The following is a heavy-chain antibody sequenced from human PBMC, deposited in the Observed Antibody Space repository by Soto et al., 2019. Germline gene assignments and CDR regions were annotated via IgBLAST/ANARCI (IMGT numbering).Heavy chain of an antibody. CDR1: GFACSSYA. J-gene: IGHJ4*02. V-gene: IGHV3-23*01. CDR3: AKLISADDYYDSSGYFNY. CDR2: ISGSGGST. D-gene: IGHD3-22*01. Sequence: GGSLRLSCAASGFACSSYAMSWVSQALGKGLEWVSAISGSGGSTYYADSVKGRLTISRDNSKNALYLQMNSLRSEDTAVYYCAKLISADDYYDSSGYFNYWGQGALVTVSS.